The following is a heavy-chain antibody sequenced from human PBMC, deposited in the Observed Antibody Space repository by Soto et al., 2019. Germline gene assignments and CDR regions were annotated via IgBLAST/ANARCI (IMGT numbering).Heavy chain of an antibody. Sequence: PGGSLRLSCAASGFTFSSYWMHWVRQAPGKGLVWVSHINSDGSSTTYADSVRGRFTISRDTSKNTLYLQMNSLRAEDTAVYYCAKDQRWLQYYFHYWGQGTLVTVSS. V-gene: IGHV3-74*01. J-gene: IGHJ4*02. CDR2: INSDGSST. CDR1: GFTFSSYW. D-gene: IGHD5-12*01. CDR3: AKDQRWLQYYFHY.